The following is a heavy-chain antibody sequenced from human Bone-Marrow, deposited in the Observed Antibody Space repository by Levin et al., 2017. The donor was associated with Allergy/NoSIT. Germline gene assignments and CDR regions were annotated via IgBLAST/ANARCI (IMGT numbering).Heavy chain of an antibody. CDR2: IFWDDDK. CDR1: GFSLNTNGVG. J-gene: IGHJ4*02. Sequence: SGPTLVKPTQTLTLICMFSGFSLNTNGVGVGWIRQLPGQALEWLALIFWDDDKRYSPSLNNRLTITKDTSKNQVVLRMIKVEPMDTATYYCAHYDYYGGDHFDYWGQGALVTVSS. CDR3: AHYDYYGGDHFDY. V-gene: IGHV2-5*02. D-gene: IGHD3-3*01.